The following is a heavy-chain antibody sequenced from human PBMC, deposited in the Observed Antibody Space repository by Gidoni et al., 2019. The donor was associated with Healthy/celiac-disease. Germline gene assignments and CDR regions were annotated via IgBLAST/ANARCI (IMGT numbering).Heavy chain of an antibody. V-gene: IGHV3-23*01. J-gene: IGHJ4*02. D-gene: IGHD3-3*01. Sequence: EVQLLEAGGGLVQHGGSLRLSCAASGFTFSSYAMSWVRQAPGKGLEWVSAISGSGVSTYYAYSVKGRFTISRDNSKNTLYLQMNSLRAEDTAVYYFARMGVLRFLEWFPFDYWGQGTLVTVSS. CDR1: GFTFSSYA. CDR3: ARMGVLRFLEWFPFDY. CDR2: ISGSGVST.